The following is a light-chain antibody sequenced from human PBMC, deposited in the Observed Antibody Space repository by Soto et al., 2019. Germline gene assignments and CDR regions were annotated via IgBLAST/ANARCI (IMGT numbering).Light chain of an antibody. CDR1: QSISSW. Sequence: DIQMTQSPSTLSATAGDRVTITCRASQSISSWLAWYQHKPGKAPKLLIYDASNLDSGVPSRFSGSGSGTEFSPTLSNLQPDDCATYYCQQYVNYWTFVQGTKVDIK. V-gene: IGKV1-5*01. CDR2: DAS. J-gene: IGKJ1*01. CDR3: QQYVNYWT.